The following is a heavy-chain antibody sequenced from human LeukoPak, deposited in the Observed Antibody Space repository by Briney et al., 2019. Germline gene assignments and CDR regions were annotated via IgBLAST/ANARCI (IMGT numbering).Heavy chain of an antibody. V-gene: IGHV3-11*06. CDR1: GFSFSNFY. J-gene: IGHJ4*02. CDR3: ARESDSGGYYDY. Sequence: GGSLRLSCAASGFSFSNFYMSWIRQAPGKGLEWVSYISSSSTYTNSADSVRGRFTISRDNAKNSLYLQMNSLRVEDTAVYYCARESDSGGYYDYWGQGTLVTVSS. D-gene: IGHD3-22*01. CDR2: ISSSSTYT.